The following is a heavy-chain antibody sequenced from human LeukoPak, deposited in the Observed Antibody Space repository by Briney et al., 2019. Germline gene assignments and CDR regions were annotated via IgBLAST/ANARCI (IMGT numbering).Heavy chain of an antibody. D-gene: IGHD1-26*01. CDR1: GFTFSSYG. V-gene: IGHV3-30*03. Sequence: GGSLRLSCAASGFTFSSYGMHWVRQAPGKGLEWVAVISYGGSNKYYAESVMGRFTISRDNSKNTVYLQMNSLRAEDTAMYYCARAYSGGYDRLDYWGQGTLVTVSS. J-gene: IGHJ4*02. CDR2: ISYGGSNK. CDR3: ARAYSGGYDRLDY.